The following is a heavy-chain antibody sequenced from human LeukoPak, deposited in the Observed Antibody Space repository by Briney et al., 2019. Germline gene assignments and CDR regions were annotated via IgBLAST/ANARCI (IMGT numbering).Heavy chain of an antibody. CDR1: GYTFTGYY. CDR3: ARYSSSSSGYYYYMDV. J-gene: IGHJ6*03. V-gene: IGHV1-2*02. D-gene: IGHD6-6*01. Sequence: ASVKVSCKASGYTFTGYYMHWLRQAPGQGLEWMGWINPNSGGTNYAQKFRGRVTMTRDTSISTAYMELSRLRSDDTAVYYCARYSSSSSGYYYYMDVWGKGTTVTVSS. CDR2: INPNSGGT.